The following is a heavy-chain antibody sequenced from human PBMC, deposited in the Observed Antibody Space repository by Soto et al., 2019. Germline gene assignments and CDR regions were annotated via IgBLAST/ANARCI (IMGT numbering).Heavy chain of an antibody. V-gene: IGHV4-31*03. J-gene: IGHJ4*02. CDR1: GGSISSGGYY. Sequence: SETLSLTCTVSGGSISSGGYYWSWIRQHPGKGLEWIGYIYYSGSTYYNPSLKSRVTISVDTSKNQFSLKLSSVTAADTAVYYCARSGVGFGEHFDYWGQGTLVTVSS. D-gene: IGHD3-10*01. CDR3: ARSGVGFGEHFDY. CDR2: IYYSGST.